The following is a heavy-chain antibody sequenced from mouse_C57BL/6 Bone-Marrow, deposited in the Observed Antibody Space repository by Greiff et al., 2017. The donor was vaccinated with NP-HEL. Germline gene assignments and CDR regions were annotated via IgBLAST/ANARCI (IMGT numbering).Heavy chain of an antibody. V-gene: IGHV1-69*01. CDR1: GYTFTSYW. CDR3: AREGITTGFDY. CDR2: IDPSDSST. J-gene: IGHJ2*01. D-gene: IGHD1-1*01. Sequence: QVQLQQPGAELVMPGASVKLSCKASGYTFTSYWMHWVQQRPGQGLEWIGEIDPSDSSTNYNQKFKGKSTLTVDKSSSTAYMQLSSLTSEDSAVYYCAREGITTGFDYWGQGTTLTVSS.